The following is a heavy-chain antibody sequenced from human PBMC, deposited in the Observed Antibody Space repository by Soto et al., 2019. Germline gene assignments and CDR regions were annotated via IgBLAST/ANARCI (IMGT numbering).Heavy chain of an antibody. D-gene: IGHD5-18*01. CDR3: AKKVPGTVMRCPDY. Sequence: GGSLRLSCAASGFAFDTYGMHWVRQAPGKGLEWVATISSDESIKNYADFAGGFFTVSGDNSRNTQYHQLDRLTTEDTGLYYCAKKVPGTVMRCPDYWGQGTLVTVSS. CDR1: GFAFDTYG. V-gene: IGHV3-30*18. CDR2: ISSDESIK. J-gene: IGHJ4*02.